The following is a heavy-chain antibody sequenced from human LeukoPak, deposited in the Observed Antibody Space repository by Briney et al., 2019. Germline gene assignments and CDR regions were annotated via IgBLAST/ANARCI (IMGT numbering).Heavy chain of an antibody. Sequence: PGGSLRLSCAASGFTFSSYGMHWVRQAPGKGLEWVAFIRYDGSNKYYADSVKGRFTISRDNSKNTLYLQMNSLRAEDTAVYYCAKALNFYITIFGVAPDAFDIWGQGTMVTVSS. CDR1: GFTFSSYG. CDR2: IRYDGSNK. V-gene: IGHV3-30*02. CDR3: AKALNFYITIFGVAPDAFDI. J-gene: IGHJ3*02. D-gene: IGHD3-3*01.